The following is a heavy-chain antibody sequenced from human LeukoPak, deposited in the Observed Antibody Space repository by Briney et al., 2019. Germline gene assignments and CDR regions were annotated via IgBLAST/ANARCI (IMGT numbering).Heavy chain of an antibody. CDR3: ASGIVSAG. V-gene: IGHV4-34*01. CDR1: GGSFSGYY. Sequence: SETLSLTCAAYGGSFSGYYWSWIRQAPGKGLEWIGEINHSGSTNYNPSLKSRVTISVDTSKNQFSLKLSSVTAADTAVYYCASGIVSAGWGQGTLVTVSS. CDR2: INHSGST. D-gene: IGHD5/OR15-5a*01. J-gene: IGHJ4*02.